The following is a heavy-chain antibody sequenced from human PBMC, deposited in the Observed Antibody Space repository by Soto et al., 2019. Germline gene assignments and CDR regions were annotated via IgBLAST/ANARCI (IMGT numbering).Heavy chain of an antibody. V-gene: IGHV3-23*01. Sequence: PGGSLRLSCAASGFTFSNYAMAWVRQAPGRGLEWVSVISGNGDSTFYADSVKGRFTISRDNSKNTLSLQMNSLRAEDTAVYYCAKVLKQWLGPFDYWGQGTLVTVSS. J-gene: IGHJ4*02. CDR3: AKVLKQWLGPFDY. D-gene: IGHD6-19*01. CDR1: GFTFSNYA. CDR2: ISGNGDST.